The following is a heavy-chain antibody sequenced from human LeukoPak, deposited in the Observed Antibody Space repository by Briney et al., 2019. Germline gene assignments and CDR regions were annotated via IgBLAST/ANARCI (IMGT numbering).Heavy chain of an antibody. CDR2: VYHSGDT. Sequence: PSETLSLTCAVSGGSISGNVWWNWVRQTPGKGLEWIGEVYHSGDTKYNPSLQSRVTISIDKSKDQVSLRLSSVTAADTAVYYCARGRMATAGTFRGWFDPWGQGTLVTVSS. J-gene: IGHJ5*02. CDR1: GGSISGNVW. V-gene: IGHV4-4*02. D-gene: IGHD6-13*01. CDR3: ARGRMATAGTFRGWFDP.